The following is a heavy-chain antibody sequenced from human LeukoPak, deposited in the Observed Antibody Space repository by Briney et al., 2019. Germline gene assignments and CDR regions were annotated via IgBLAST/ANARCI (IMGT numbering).Heavy chain of an antibody. CDR1: GFTFSSYS. Sequence: PGGSLRLSCEASGFTFSSYSMIWVRQAPGKGLEWVSAISSMSGRYIYSAESLKGRFTISRDNAKNSLYLQMNSLRAEDTAVYYCARAYYDSSGYYWIYYYYYYMDVWGKGTTVTISS. V-gene: IGHV3-21*01. J-gene: IGHJ6*03. CDR2: ISSMSGRYI. CDR3: ARAYYDSSGYYWIYYYYYYMDV. D-gene: IGHD3-22*01.